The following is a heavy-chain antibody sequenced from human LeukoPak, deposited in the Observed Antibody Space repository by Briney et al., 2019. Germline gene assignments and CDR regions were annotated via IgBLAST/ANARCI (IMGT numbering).Heavy chain of an antibody. J-gene: IGHJ4*02. CDR3: ARDQGYYYDSSGYYLDY. CDR2: ISSSSSYI. D-gene: IGHD3-22*01. Sequence: GGSLRLSCAASGFTFGSYSMNWVRQAPGKGLEWVLSISSSSSYIYYADSVKGRFTIPRDNAKNSLYLQMNSLRAEDTAVYYCARDQGYYYDSSGYYLDYWGQGTLVTASS. V-gene: IGHV3-21*01. CDR1: GFTFGSYS.